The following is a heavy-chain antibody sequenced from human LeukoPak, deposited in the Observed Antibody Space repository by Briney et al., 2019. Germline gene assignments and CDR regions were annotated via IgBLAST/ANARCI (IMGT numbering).Heavy chain of an antibody. CDR3: ARYSWLPLSAFDI. D-gene: IGHD5-18*01. V-gene: IGHV4-39*01. CDR2: INHSGST. J-gene: IGHJ3*02. CDR1: GGSISSSSYY. Sequence: SSETLSLTCTVSGGSISSSSYYWSWIRQPPGKGLEWIGEINHSGSTNYNPSLKSRVTISVDTSKNQFSLKLSSVTAADTAVYYCARYSWLPLSAFDIWGQGTMVTVSS.